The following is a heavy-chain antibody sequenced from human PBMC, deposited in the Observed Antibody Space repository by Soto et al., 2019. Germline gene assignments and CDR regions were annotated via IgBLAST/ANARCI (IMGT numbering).Heavy chain of an antibody. V-gene: IGHV3-48*03. D-gene: IGHD2-21*02. CDR1: GFTLRNYE. CDR2: ISGSNNNI. J-gene: IGHJ4*02. CDR3: ASERLCGADCYFFDN. Sequence: GGSLRLSCAASGFTLRNYEMNWVRQAPGKGLEWISKISGSNNNIYYADSVRGRFAISKDNAKNSLYLQMNSLRAEDTAIYYCASERLCGADCYFFDNWGQGTQVTSPQ.